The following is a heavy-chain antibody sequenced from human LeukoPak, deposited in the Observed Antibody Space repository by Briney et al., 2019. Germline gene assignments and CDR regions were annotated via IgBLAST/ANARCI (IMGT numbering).Heavy chain of an antibody. CDR2: INTNTGNP. J-gene: IGHJ4*02. CDR1: GYTFTICA. Sequence: ASVTVSCKASGYTFTICAMNWVRQPPGQGLEWVGWINTNTGNPTYAQGFTGRFVFSLDTSVSTAYLQISSLKVENTAVYYCATLRDCTNGISYPVDFWGQGTMVTVSS. CDR3: ATLRDCTNGISYPVDF. D-gene: IGHD2-8*01. V-gene: IGHV7-4-1*02.